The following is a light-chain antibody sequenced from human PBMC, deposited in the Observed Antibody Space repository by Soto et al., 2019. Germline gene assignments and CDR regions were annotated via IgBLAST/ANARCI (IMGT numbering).Light chain of an antibody. CDR3: SSYTRSSTPYV. V-gene: IGLV2-14*01. CDR2: EVS. Sequence: QSALTQPASVSGSPGQSITISCTGTSSDVGGYNYVSWYQQHPGKAPKLMIYEVSNRPSRVSNRFSGSKSGNTASLTISGFQAEDEADYYCSSYTRSSTPYVYGTGTKVTVL. CDR1: SSDVGGYNY. J-gene: IGLJ1*01.